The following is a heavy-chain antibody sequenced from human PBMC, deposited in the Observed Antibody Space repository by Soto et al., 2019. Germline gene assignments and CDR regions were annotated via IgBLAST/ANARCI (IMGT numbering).Heavy chain of an antibody. CDR1: GGSISSSSYY. Sequence: SETLSLTCTVSGGSISSSSYYWGWIRQPPGKGLEWIGSIYYSGSTYYNPSLKSRVTISVDTSKNQFSLKLSSVTAADTAVYYCARRPHDFWSGGYYMDVWGKGTTVTVSS. CDR2: IYYSGST. D-gene: IGHD3-3*01. CDR3: ARRPHDFWSGGYYMDV. V-gene: IGHV4-39*01. J-gene: IGHJ6*03.